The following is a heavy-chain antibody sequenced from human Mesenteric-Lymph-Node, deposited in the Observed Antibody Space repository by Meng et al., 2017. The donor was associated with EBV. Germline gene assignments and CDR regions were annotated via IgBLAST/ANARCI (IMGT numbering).Heavy chain of an antibody. J-gene: IGHJ4*02. V-gene: IGHV4-4*02. Sequence: ETGPRLVQPSCTLSLTCAGSGRAISTAKWCTWVLQSPGSELEWISEIHHTAFTSYNPSLKSRASVAVDKSKTQFYLSLSSVTAADTAVYYCAIGTSSYGPFDNWGQGTLVTVSS. CDR2: IHHTAFT. CDR3: AIGTSSYGPFDN. CDR1: GRAISTAKW. D-gene: IGHD3-10*01.